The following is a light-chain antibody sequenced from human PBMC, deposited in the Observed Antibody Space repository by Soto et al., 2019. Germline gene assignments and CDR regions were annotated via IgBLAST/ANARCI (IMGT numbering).Light chain of an antibody. CDR2: GNS. CDR1: SSNIGAGYD. J-gene: IGLJ2*01. Sequence: QSVLTQPPSVSGAPGQRVTISCTGSSSNIGAGYDVHWYQQLPGTAPKLLIYGNSNRPSGVPDRFSGSKSGTSASLAITGLRAEDEAYYYCQSYDSSLSGSGVFGGGTKLDRP. CDR3: QSYDSSLSGSGV. V-gene: IGLV1-40*01.